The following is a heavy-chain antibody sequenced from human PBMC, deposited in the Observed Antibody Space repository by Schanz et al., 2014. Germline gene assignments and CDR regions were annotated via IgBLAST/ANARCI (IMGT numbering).Heavy chain of an antibody. CDR1: GGTFSSFG. J-gene: IGHJ3*02. Sequence: VQLEQSGAEVKKPGSSVKVSCKASGGTFSSFGINWVRQAPGQGLEWMGRIIPSLGIANYAQKFQGRVTMTTDTSTSTAYMELRSLRSDDTAVYYCARGGGPEDVFDIWGQGTILTVSS. V-gene: IGHV1-69*04. D-gene: IGHD5-12*01. CDR2: IIPSLGIA. CDR3: ARGGGPEDVFDI.